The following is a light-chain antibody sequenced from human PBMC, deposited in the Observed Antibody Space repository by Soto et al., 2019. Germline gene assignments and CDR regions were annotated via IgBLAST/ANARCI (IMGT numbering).Light chain of an antibody. CDR3: LQDYSPPYT. J-gene: IGKJ2*01. Sequence: AIQMTQSPYSLSASVGDRVTITCRASQVIRNDLGWYQQKPGQAPKLLIYAASNLQSGVTSRFSASGSGTDFILTISSLQPEDFATYYCLQDYSPPYTFGQGTKLEIK. CDR1: QVIRND. CDR2: AAS. V-gene: IGKV1-6*01.